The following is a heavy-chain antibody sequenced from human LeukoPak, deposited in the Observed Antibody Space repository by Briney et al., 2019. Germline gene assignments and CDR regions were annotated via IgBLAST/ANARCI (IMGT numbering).Heavy chain of an antibody. V-gene: IGHV4-31*03. D-gene: IGHD3-22*01. CDR3: ARLTSYDSSGYYYRTDAFDI. Sequence: SQTLSLTCTVSGGSISSGGYYWSWIRQHPGKGLEWIGYIYYSGSTYYNPSLKSRVTISVDTSKNQFSLKLSSVTAADTAVYYCARLTSYDSSGYYYRTDAFDIWGQGTLVTVSS. CDR1: GGSISSGGYY. J-gene: IGHJ4*02. CDR2: IYYSGST.